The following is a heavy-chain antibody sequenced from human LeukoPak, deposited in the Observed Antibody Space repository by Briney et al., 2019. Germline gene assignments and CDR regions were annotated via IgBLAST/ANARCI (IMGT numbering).Heavy chain of an antibody. CDR3: ARVTVADCDTASCYQFDY. J-gene: IGHJ4*02. Sequence: ASVKVSCKASGYTFTNYAIHWVRQAPGQRLEWMGWINAGNGNTKYSQKLQGRVTITRDTSASTSYMDLSSLRSEDTAVYYCARVTVADCDTASCYQFDYWGQGTVVTVSS. CDR1: GYTFTNYA. D-gene: IGHD2-2*01. CDR2: INAGNGNT. V-gene: IGHV1-3*01.